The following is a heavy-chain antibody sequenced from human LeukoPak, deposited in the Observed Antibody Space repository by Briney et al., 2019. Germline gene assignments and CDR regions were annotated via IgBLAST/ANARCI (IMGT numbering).Heavy chain of an antibody. CDR1: GFTFSSYG. CDR2: ISYDGSKK. Sequence: PGGSLRLSCAASGFTFSSYGMHWVRQAPGKGLEWVADISYDGSKKYYADSVKGRFTISRDNSKNTLYLQMNSLRAEDTAVYYCATSYYYDSSGGGDFDYWGQGTLVTVSS. D-gene: IGHD3-22*01. V-gene: IGHV3-30*03. CDR3: ATSYYYDSSGGGDFDY. J-gene: IGHJ4*02.